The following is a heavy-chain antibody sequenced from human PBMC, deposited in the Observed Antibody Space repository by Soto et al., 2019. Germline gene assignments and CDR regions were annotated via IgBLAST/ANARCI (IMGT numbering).Heavy chain of an antibody. CDR1: GFTFSSYW. CDR2: INKDGSEK. Sequence: EVQLVESGGGLVQPGGSLRLSCAASGFTFSSYWMSWVRQAPGKGLEWVADINKDGSEKYYVDSVKGRFTISRDNAKNSLCLQMNSLRAEDTAVHYCARAPYDSGSSYYVASFGDGTVVTVSS. J-gene: IGHJ4*01. D-gene: IGHD3-10*01. CDR3: ARAPYDSGSSYYVAS. V-gene: IGHV3-7*03.